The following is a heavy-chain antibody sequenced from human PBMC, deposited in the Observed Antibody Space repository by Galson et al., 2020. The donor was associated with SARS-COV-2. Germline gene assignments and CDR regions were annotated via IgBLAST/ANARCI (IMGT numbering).Heavy chain of an antibody. CDR1: GFTFSGSA. V-gene: IGHV3-73*01. J-gene: IGHJ4*02. Sequence: GESLKISCAASGFTFSGSAMHWVRQASGKGLEWVGRIRSKANSYATAYAASVKGRFTISRDDSKNTAYLQMNSLKTEDTAVYYCTRPTTDFDYWGQGTLVTVSS. CDR3: TRPTTDFDY. D-gene: IGHD4-17*01. CDR2: IRSKANSYAT.